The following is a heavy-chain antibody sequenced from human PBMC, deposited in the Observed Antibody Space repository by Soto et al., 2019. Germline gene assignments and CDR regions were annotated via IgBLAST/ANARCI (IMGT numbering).Heavy chain of an antibody. CDR3: ARELNGYRYGPGEVY. D-gene: IGHD5-18*01. J-gene: IGHJ4*02. Sequence: LSLTCTVSGGSIRSSDYYWTWIRQPPGKGLEWIGYIDYSGSAYYNPSLKSRLTLSVDTSKNQFSLTLRSMTAADTAMYFCARELNGYRYGPGEVYWGQGTLVTVSS. V-gene: IGHV4-30-4*01. CDR2: IDYSGSA. CDR1: GGSIRSSDYY.